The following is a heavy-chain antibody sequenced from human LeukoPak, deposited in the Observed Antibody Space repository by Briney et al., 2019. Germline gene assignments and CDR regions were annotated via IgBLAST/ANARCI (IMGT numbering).Heavy chain of an antibody. CDR2: ISSSGSNI. D-gene: IGHD3-3*01. J-gene: IGHJ6*02. V-gene: IGHV3-48*03. CDR3: ARVTNPGTKPYYDFWSGYPRYYYGMDV. CDR1: GFTFSSYE. Sequence: GGSLRLSCAASGFTFSSYEMNWVRQAPGKGLGWVSYISSSGSNIYYADSVKGRFTISRNNAQNSLYLQMNRLRAERTPVYYCARVTNPGTKPYYDFWSGYPRYYYGMDVWGQGTTVTVSS.